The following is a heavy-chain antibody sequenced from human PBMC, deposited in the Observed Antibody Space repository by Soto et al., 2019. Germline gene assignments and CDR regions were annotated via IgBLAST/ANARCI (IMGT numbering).Heavy chain of an antibody. Sequence: SETLSLTCSVSGGSISSYYWSWIRQPPGKGLEWIGYIYYSGSTYYNPSLKSRVTISVDTSKNQFSLKLSSVTAADTAVYYCAREQQLVLGGWFDPWGQGTLVTVSS. V-gene: IGHV4-30-4*01. CDR3: AREQQLVLGGWFDP. D-gene: IGHD6-13*01. J-gene: IGHJ5*02. CDR1: GGSISSYY. CDR2: IYYSGST.